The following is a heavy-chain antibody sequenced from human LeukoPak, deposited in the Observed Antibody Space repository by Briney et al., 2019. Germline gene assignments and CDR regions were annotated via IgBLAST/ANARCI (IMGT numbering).Heavy chain of an antibody. CDR2: INHSGST. V-gene: IGHV4-34*01. Sequence: KPSETLSLTCAVYGGSFSGYHWSWIRQPPGKGLEWIGEINHSGSTNYNPSLKSRVTISVDTSKNQFSLKLSSVTAADTAVYYCAKQYGSGSSNWFDPWGQGTLVTVSS. CDR1: GGSFSGYH. D-gene: IGHD3-10*01. J-gene: IGHJ5*02. CDR3: AKQYGSGSSNWFDP.